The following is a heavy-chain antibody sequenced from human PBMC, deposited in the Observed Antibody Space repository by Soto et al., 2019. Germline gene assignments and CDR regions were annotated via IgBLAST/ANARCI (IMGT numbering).Heavy chain of an antibody. J-gene: IGHJ4*01. CDR3: AKAPMIAVVIGYFDY. CDR1: GFTVSSYA. V-gene: IGHV3-23*01. D-gene: IGHD3-22*01. Sequence: PGGSLRLSCAASGFTVSSYAMSWFRQAPGKGLESVSAISGSGGRTDYADTVKGRFTISSDKSKNTLYLQMNSLRVEDTAVYYCAKAPMIAVVIGYFDYWVQGRLVSVSS. CDR2: ISGSGGRT.